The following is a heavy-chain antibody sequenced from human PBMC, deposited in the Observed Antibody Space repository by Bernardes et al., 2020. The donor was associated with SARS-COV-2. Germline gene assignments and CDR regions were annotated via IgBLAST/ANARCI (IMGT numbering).Heavy chain of an antibody. V-gene: IGHV3-23*01. CDR3: ATSVGGKSAPWDF. Sequence: GGSLRLSCAASGFTFDTYTMTWVRQAPGKGLEWVSSISGSGDRTDYADSLTGRFTISRDNSKNTLYLQMNSLTTEDTAVYYCATSVGGKSAPWDFWGQGTPVTVSS. J-gene: IGHJ4*02. CDR2: ISGSGDRT. D-gene: IGHD1-26*01. CDR1: GFTFDTYT.